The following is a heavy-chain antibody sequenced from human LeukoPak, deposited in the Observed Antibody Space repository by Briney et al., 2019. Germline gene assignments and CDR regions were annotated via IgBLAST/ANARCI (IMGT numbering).Heavy chain of an antibody. J-gene: IGHJ4*02. V-gene: IGHV3-33*08. D-gene: IGHD2-8*02. CDR3: ARYNTGSVDY. CDR1: GFTFSNYG. Sequence: GGSLRLSCAASGFTFSNYGMHWVRQAPGKGLEWVAVIYYDGSKKYYADSVKGLFTTARDNYKNSLYLLMARLRAEDTAVYYCARYNTGSVDYWGQGTLVTVSS. CDR2: IYYDGSKK.